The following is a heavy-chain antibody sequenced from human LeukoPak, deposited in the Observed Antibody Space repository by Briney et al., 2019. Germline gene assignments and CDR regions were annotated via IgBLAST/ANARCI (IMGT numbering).Heavy chain of an antibody. D-gene: IGHD5-12*01. Sequence: ASVKVSCKASGYTFTSYGISWVRQAPGQGLEWMGWISVYNVNTNYAQKLQGRVTMTTDTSTSTVYMELRSLRSDDTAVYYCARDYSGYDGFGYWGQGTLVTVSS. CDR2: ISVYNVNT. CDR1: GYTFTSYG. J-gene: IGHJ4*02. CDR3: ARDYSGYDGFGY. V-gene: IGHV1-18*01.